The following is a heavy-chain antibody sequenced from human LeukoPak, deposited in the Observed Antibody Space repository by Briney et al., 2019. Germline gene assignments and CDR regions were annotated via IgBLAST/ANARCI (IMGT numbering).Heavy chain of an antibody. CDR1: GYTFTSHD. CDR2: NNPISGSR. Sequence: ASLKVSCKASGYTFTSHDINWVRQATGQGLEWMGWNNPISGSRDYAQQFQGRVTMTMDTSIGTAYMEVSSLRSDDTAVYYCARAVASTGSKGYSYYMDVWGTGTTVTVSS. J-gene: IGHJ6*03. D-gene: IGHD1-1*01. V-gene: IGHV1-8*01. CDR3: ARAVASTGSKGYSYYMDV.